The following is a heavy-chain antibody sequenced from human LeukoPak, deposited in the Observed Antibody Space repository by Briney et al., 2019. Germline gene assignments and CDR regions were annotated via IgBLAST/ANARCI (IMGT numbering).Heavy chain of an antibody. CDR3: ARDQVSYYYDSSGYRNWFDP. Sequence: GASVKVSCKASGDTVTSYGISWVRQAPGPGIEWMGWISAYNGNTNYAQKLQGRVTMTTDTSTSTAYMELRSLRSDDTAVYYCARDQVSYYYDSSGYRNWFDPWGQGTLVTVSS. J-gene: IGHJ5*02. CDR1: GDTVTSYG. CDR2: ISAYNGNT. V-gene: IGHV1-18*01. D-gene: IGHD3-22*01.